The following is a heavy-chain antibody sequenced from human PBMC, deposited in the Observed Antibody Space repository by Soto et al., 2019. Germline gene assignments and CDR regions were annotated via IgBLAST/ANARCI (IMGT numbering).Heavy chain of an antibody. J-gene: IGHJ6*03. CDR2: MNSDGSST. CDR3: ARGAIYYCYMDV. CDR1: GFTFNNYW. Sequence: EVQLLESGGGLVQPGGSLRLSCAASGFTFNNYWRHWVRQAPGEGLVWVSRMNSDGSSTNYADSVKGRFTISRDNAKNTLYLQMNSLRAEDTAVYNCARGAIYYCYMDVWGNGTTVTVSS. V-gene: IGHV3-74*01. D-gene: IGHD2-2*01.